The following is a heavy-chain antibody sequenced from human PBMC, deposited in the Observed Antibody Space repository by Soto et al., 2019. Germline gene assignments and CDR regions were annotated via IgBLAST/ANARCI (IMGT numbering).Heavy chain of an antibody. CDR1: GGSISTYY. Sequence: PSETLSLTCTVSGGSISTYYWSWIRQPAGKGLEWIGRIDTSGNTNYNPSLKSRVTMSVDTSKKQFTLKLTSVTDADTAVYYCARDLIVGATPPYYFDYWGQGTLVTVSS. D-gene: IGHD1-26*01. CDR3: ARDLIVGATPPYYFDY. J-gene: IGHJ4*02. CDR2: IDTSGNT. V-gene: IGHV4-4*07.